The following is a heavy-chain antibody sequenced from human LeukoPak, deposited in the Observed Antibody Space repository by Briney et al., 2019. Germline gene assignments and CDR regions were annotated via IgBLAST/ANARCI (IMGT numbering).Heavy chain of an antibody. CDR1: GFTFSSYG. J-gene: IGHJ6*02. CDR3: AKVSRYCSGGSCYSSCYYYGMDV. V-gene: IGHV3-30*18. CDR2: ISYDGSNK. D-gene: IGHD2-15*01. Sequence: GGSLRLSCAASGFTFSSYGMHWVRQAPGKGLEWVAVISYDGSNKYYADSVKGRFTISRDNSKNTLYLQMNSLRAEDTAVYYCAKVSRYCSGGSCYSSCYYYGMDVWGQGTTVTVSS.